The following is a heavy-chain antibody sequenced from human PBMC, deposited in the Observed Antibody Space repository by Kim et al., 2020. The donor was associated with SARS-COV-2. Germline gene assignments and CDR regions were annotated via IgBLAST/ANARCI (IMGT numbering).Heavy chain of an antibody. CDR3: AKSDCGGDGCFLINY. Sequence: GGSLRLSCAASGFTFTDHAMNWVRQAPGRGLEWFSGISGSGGTTYYADSVKGRFTISRDNSRNTLYLQMIGLRAEDTAIYYCAKSDCGGDGCFLINYWGQGTLVTVSS. CDR1: GFTFTDHA. V-gene: IGHV3-23*01. D-gene: IGHD2-21*01. CDR2: ISGSGGTT. J-gene: IGHJ4*02.